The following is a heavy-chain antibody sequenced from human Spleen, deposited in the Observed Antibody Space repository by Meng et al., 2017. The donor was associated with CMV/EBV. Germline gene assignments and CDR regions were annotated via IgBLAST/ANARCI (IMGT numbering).Heavy chain of an antibody. CDR3: ARGGFVEWLLLGY. CDR1: VFTVSSCW. V-gene: IGHV3-7*01. CDR2: RKKDGSEK. D-gene: IGHD3-3*01. J-gene: IGHJ4*02. Sequence: VFTVSSCWISWGRQAQGKGLGWVANRKKDGSEKYYVDSVKGRFTIFRENAKNSLYLQMNSLRAEETAVYYCARGGFVEWLLLGYWGQGTLVTVSS.